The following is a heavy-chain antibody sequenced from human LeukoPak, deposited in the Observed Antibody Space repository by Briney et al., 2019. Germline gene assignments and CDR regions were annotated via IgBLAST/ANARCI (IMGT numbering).Heavy chain of an antibody. V-gene: IGHV3-33*01. CDR3: ASTTVTTSVYYYYYYGMDV. J-gene: IGHJ6*02. CDR2: IWYDGSNK. D-gene: IGHD4-17*01. Sequence: PRRSLRLSCAASGFTFSSYGMHWVRQAPGKGLEWVAVIWYDGSNKYCADSVKDRFTISRDNSKNTLYLQMNSLRAEDTAVYYCASTTVTTSVYYYYYYGMDVWGQGTTVTVSS. CDR1: GFTFSSYG.